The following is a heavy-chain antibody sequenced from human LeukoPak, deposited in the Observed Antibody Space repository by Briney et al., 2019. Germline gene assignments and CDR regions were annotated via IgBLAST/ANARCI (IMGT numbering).Heavy chain of an antibody. CDR1: GGSFSGYY. J-gene: IGHJ4*02. CDR2: INHSGST. Sequence: SETLSLTCAVYGGSFSGYYWSWIRQPPGKGLEWIGEINHSGSTNYNPSLKSRVTISVDTSKNQFSLKLSSVTAADTAVYYCARVIVDTAMGGYYFDYWGQGTPVTVSS. CDR3: ARVIVDTAMGGYYFDY. D-gene: IGHD5-18*01. V-gene: IGHV4-34*01.